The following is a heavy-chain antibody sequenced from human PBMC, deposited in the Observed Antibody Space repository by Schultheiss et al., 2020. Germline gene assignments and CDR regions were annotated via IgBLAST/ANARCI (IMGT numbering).Heavy chain of an antibody. CDR2: IYTSGST. CDR1: GGSISSGSYY. CDR3: ARESLYSSSSGRRDY. Sequence: SQTLSLTCTVSGGSISSGSYYWSWIRQPAGKGLEWIGRIYTSGSTNYNPSLKSRVTISVDTSKNQFSLKLSSVTAADTAVYYCARESLYSSSSGRRDYWGQGTLVTVSS. D-gene: IGHD6-6*01. V-gene: IGHV4-61*02. J-gene: IGHJ4*02.